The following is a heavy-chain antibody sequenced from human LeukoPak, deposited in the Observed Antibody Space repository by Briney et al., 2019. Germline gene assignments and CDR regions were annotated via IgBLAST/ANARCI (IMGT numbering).Heavy chain of an antibody. D-gene: IGHD2-21*01. V-gene: IGHV3-23*01. Sequence: PGGSLRLSCAASGFTFSSYAMNWARQAPGKGLEWVSAISGSGGSTYYADSVKGRFTISRDNSKNTLYLQMNSLRAEDTAIYYCAKGLIRKDDYWGQGTLVTVSS. CDR1: GFTFSSYA. CDR3: AKGLIRKDDY. CDR2: ISGSGGST. J-gene: IGHJ4*02.